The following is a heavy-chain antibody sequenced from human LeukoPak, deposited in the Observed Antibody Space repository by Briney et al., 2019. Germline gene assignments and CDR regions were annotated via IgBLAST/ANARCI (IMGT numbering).Heavy chain of an antibody. CDR2: NNPDNGGT. CDR3: AKDEGKGYYYFDY. Sequence: ASVKVSCKTSGYTFTDYYIHWVRQAPGQGLEWMGWNNPDNGGTNYAQKFQGRVTMTRDTSISTAYMELSRLTSDDTAVYYCAKDEGKGYYYFDYWGQGALVTVSS. V-gene: IGHV1-2*02. D-gene: IGHD3-22*01. CDR1: GYTFTDYY. J-gene: IGHJ4*02.